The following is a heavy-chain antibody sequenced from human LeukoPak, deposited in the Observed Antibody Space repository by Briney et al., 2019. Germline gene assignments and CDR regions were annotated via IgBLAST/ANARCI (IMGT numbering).Heavy chain of an antibody. J-gene: IGHJ4*02. D-gene: IGHD6-19*01. V-gene: IGHV3-11*01. CDR2: ISSSGSAI. Sequence: GGSLRLSCAASGFTFNNYAMNWIRQAPGKGLEWVSHISSSGSAIYYADSVKGRFTISRDNAKNSLYLQMNSLRAEDTAVYYCARGTSGWNSLDYWGQGTLVAVSS. CDR1: GFTFNNYA. CDR3: ARGTSGWNSLDY.